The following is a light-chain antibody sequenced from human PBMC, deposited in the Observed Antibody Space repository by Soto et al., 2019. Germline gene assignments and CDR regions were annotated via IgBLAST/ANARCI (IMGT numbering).Light chain of an antibody. CDR2: ENN. CDR3: GTWDSRLSARV. V-gene: IGLV1-51*02. CDR1: SSNIGNNY. J-gene: IGLJ2*01. Sequence: QSVLTQPPSVSAAPGQKVTISCSGSSSNIGNNYVSWYQQLPGTAPKLLIYENNKRPSGIPDRFSGSKSGTSATLGITGLKTGDEADYYCGTWDSRLSARVFGGGTKVTVL.